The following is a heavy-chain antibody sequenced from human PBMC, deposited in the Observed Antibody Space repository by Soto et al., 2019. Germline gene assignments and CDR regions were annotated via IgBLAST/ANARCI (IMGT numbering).Heavy chain of an antibody. J-gene: IGHJ4*02. D-gene: IGHD5-12*01. Sequence: QGLLLQSGAEVKKPGSSVKVSCKASRDTFRSNAFTWVRQAPGQGLEWMGGIIPVFGTTNYARKFQGRVTISADESTSTVALEGRSLTSEDSAVYYCARGCSDRTFYTRWCKPWGQGTLVTVSS. CDR3: ARGCSDRTFYTRWCKP. CDR1: RDTFRSNA. V-gene: IGHV1-69*01. CDR2: IIPVFGTT.